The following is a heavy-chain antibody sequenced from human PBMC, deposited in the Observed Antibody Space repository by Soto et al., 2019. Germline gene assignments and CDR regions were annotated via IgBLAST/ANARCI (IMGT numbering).Heavy chain of an antibody. V-gene: IGHV5-51*01. CDR2: IYPGDSDT. Sequence: PGESLKISCKGSGYSFTSYWIGWVRQMPGKGLEWMGIIYPGDSDTRYSPSFQGQVTISADKSISTAYLQWSSLKASDTAMYYCAIPVDFSPHETEDFWSGYPWFDPWGQGILVTVSS. CDR1: GYSFTSYW. J-gene: IGHJ5*02. D-gene: IGHD3-3*01. CDR3: AIPVDFSPHETEDFWSGYPWFDP.